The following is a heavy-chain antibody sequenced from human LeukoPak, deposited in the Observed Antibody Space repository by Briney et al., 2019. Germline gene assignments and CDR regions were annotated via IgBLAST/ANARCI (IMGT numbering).Heavy chain of an antibody. Sequence: PSETLSLTCTVSGGSISSFYWSWIRQPPGKGLEWIGYIYYTGSTNYNPSLKSRVTMSVDTSKNEFSLQLSSVTAADTAVYYCARGSYDFDYWGQGSLVTVSS. V-gene: IGHV4-59*01. D-gene: IGHD3-16*01. CDR1: GGSISSFY. J-gene: IGHJ4*02. CDR2: IYYTGST. CDR3: ARGSYDFDY.